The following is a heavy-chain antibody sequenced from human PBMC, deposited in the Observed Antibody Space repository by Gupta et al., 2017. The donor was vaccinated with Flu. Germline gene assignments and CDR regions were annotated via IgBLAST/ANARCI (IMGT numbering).Heavy chain of an antibody. CDR3: ARDYGSGSYDY. Sequence: WVRQAPGKGLEWVSSISSSSSYIYYADSVKGRFTISRDNAKNSLYLQMNSLRAEDTAVYYCARDYGSGSYDYWGQGTLVTVSS. D-gene: IGHD3-10*01. J-gene: IGHJ4*02. V-gene: IGHV3-21*01. CDR2: ISSSSSYI.